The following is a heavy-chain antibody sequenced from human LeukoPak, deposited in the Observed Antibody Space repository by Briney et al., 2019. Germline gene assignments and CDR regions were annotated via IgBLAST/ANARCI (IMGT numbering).Heavy chain of an antibody. D-gene: IGHD7-27*01. J-gene: IGHJ4*02. Sequence: SETLSLTCTVFGGSVSSYYWKWIRQPPGKGLEWIGYIYYSGSTNYNPSLKSRVTISVDTSKNQLSLKLSSVTAADTAVYYCARVLTGKFDYWGQGTLVTVSS. V-gene: IGHV4-59*02. CDR2: IYYSGST. CDR3: ARVLTGKFDY. CDR1: GGSVSSYY.